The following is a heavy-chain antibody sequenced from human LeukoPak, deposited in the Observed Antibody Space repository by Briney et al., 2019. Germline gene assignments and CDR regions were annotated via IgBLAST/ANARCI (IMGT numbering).Heavy chain of an antibody. CDR1: GFTFSSYA. D-gene: IGHD2-15*01. Sequence: PGGSLRLSCAASGFTFSSYAMSWVRQAPGKGLEWVSAISGSGGSTYYADSVKGRFTISRDNSKNTLYLQMNSLRAEDTAVYYCAKDSLYCSGGSCRDDAFDIWGQGTMVTVSS. CDR2: ISGSGGST. CDR3: AKDSLYCSGGSCRDDAFDI. J-gene: IGHJ3*02. V-gene: IGHV3-23*01.